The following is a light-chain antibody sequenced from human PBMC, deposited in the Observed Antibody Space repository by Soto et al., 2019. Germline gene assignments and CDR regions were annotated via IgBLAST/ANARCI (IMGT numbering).Light chain of an antibody. V-gene: IGLV1-40*01. CDR2: GTT. CDR1: SSNNGAGYD. J-gene: IGLJ1*01. Sequence: QSVLTQPPSVSGAPGQRVTISCTGSSSNNGAGYDVHWYQQFPGLAPKLLIFGTTNRPSGVPDRFSGSKSGTSVSLPITGLQAEDEADYYCQSYDSSLNGYVFGTGTKLTVL. CDR3: QSYDSSLNGYV.